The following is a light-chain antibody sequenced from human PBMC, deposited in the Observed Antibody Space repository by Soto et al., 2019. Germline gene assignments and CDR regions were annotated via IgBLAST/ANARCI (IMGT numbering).Light chain of an antibody. CDR1: QTISSW. V-gene: IGKV1-5*03. J-gene: IGKJ1*01. CDR3: QQYNSYWT. Sequence: DIQMTQSPSTLSGSVGDRVTITCRASQTISSWLAWYQQKPGKAPKLLIYKASSLESGVPSRFSGSGSGTEFTLTISSLQPEDFATYYCQQYNSYWTFGQGTKVDI. CDR2: KAS.